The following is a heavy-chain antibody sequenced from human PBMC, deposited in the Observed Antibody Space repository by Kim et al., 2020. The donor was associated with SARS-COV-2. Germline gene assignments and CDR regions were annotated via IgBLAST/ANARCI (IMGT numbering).Heavy chain of an antibody. D-gene: IGHD3-10*01. Sequence: SETLSLTCTVSGGSISSYYWSWIRQPPGKGLEWIGYIYYSGSTNYNPSLKSRVTISVDTSKNQFSLKLSSVTAADTAVYYCARHGDHYGSGSYYPGYYYYYYMDVWGKGTTVTVSS. J-gene: IGHJ6*03. V-gene: IGHV4-59*08. CDR1: GGSISSYY. CDR3: ARHGDHYGSGSYYPGYYYYYYMDV. CDR2: IYYSGST.